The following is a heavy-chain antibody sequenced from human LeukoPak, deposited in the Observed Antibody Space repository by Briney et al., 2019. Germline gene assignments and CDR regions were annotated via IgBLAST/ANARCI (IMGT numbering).Heavy chain of an antibody. CDR2: INPYNGNT. V-gene: IGHV1-18*01. D-gene: IGHD3-9*01. Sequence: GASVKVSCKASGYTFTNYGISWVRQAPGQGLEWMAWINPYNGNTNYAQKLQGRVTMTTDTSTSTAYMELRSLRSDDTAVYYCARVNNYDILSSFDSWGQGTLVTVSS. CDR1: GYTFTNYG. CDR3: ARVNNYDILSSFDS. J-gene: IGHJ4*02.